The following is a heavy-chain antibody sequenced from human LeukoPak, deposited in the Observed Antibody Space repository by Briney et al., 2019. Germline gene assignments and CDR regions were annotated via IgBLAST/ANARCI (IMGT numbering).Heavy chain of an antibody. Sequence: PGGSLRLSCVASGFTFDDYWMHWVRQIPGKGLVWISDINTDGSRTRYANSVKGRFTISRDNAKNSLYLQMNSLRAEDTAVYYCARGGATTFGLWGNAFDIWGQGTMVTVSS. CDR1: GFTFDDYW. J-gene: IGHJ3*02. CDR2: INTDGSRT. CDR3: ARGGATTFGLWGNAFDI. V-gene: IGHV3-74*01. D-gene: IGHD3-3*01.